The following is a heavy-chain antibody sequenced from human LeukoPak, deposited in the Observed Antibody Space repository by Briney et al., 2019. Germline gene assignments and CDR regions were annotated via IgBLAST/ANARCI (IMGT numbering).Heavy chain of an antibody. J-gene: IGHJ5*02. D-gene: IGHD3-10*01. CDR1: GFTFSSYA. CDR3: ARDHYGSGSFWFDP. V-gene: IGHV3-30*01. Sequence: PGGSLRLSCAASGFTFSSYAMHWVRQAPGKGLEWVAVISYDGSNKYYADSVKGRFTISRDNSKNTLYLQMNSLRAEDTAVYYCARDHYGSGSFWFDPWGQGTLVTVSS. CDR2: ISYDGSNK.